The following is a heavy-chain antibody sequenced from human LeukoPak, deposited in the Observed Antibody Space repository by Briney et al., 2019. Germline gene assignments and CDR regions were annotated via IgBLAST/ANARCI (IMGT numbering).Heavy chain of an antibody. V-gene: IGHV1-69*05. D-gene: IGHD3-10*01. CDR2: IIPIFGTA. Sequence: SVKVSCKASGGTFSSYAISWVRQAPGRGLEWMGGIIPIFGTANYAQKFQGRVTITTDESTSTAYMELSSLRSEDTAVYYCARVAMVRGVSCFFDYWGQGTLVTVSS. CDR1: GGTFSSYA. J-gene: IGHJ4*02. CDR3: ARVAMVRGVSCFFDY.